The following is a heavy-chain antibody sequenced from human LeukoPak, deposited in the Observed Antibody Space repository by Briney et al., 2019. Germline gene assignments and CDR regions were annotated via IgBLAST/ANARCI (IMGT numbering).Heavy chain of an antibody. D-gene: IGHD4-23*01. CDR2: INPNSGGT. Sequence: ASVKVSCKPSGYTFTGYYMRWVRHAPGQGLGWMGWINPNSGGTNYAQKFQGRVTMTRDTSISTAYMELSRLGSDDTAVYYCARGYYGGNPTLFDYWGQGTLVTVSS. CDR3: ARGYYGGNPTLFDY. V-gene: IGHV1-2*02. CDR1: GYTFTGYY. J-gene: IGHJ4*02.